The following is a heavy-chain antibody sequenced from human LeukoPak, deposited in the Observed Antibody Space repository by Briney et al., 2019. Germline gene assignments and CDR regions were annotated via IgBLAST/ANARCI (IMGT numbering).Heavy chain of an antibody. D-gene: IGHD3-9*01. J-gene: IGHJ4*02. CDR3: ARDEVYYDILTGYSQRPFDY. V-gene: IGHV3-7*01. Sequence: GGSLRLSCAASGFTFSSYWMSWVRQAPGKGLEWVANIKQDGSEKYYVDSVKGRFTISRDNAKNSLYLQMNSLRAEDTAVYYCARDEVYYDILTGYSQRPFDYWGQGTLVTVSS. CDR1: GFTFSSYW. CDR2: IKQDGSEK.